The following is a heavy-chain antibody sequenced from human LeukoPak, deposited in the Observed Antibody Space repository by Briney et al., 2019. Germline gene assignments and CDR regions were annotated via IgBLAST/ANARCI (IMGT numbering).Heavy chain of an antibody. J-gene: IGHJ4*02. CDR2: IYYGGST. CDR3: ARGRYSSSWYYFDY. D-gene: IGHD6-13*01. V-gene: IGHV4-59*12. CDR1: GGSISSYY. Sequence: SETLSLTCTVSGGSISSYYWSWIRQPPGKGLEWIGYIYYGGSTNYNPSLKSRVTISVDTSKNQFSLKLSSVTAADTAVYYCARGRYSSSWYYFDYWGQGTLVTVSS.